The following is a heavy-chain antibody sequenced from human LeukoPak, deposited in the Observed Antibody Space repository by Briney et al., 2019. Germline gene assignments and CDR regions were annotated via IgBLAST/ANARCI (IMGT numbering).Heavy chain of an antibody. CDR1: GYTFSKYD. Sequence: ASVKVSFKASGYTFSKYDINWVRQVTGQGLEWMGWMNPNSGNAGYAQNFQDRVTMTRDTSIDTAYMELSSLTSEDTALYYCVRRADDYDSSCYIHWGQGTLVTVSS. D-gene: IGHD3-22*01. V-gene: IGHV1-8*01. CDR2: MNPNSGNA. J-gene: IGHJ1*01. CDR3: VRRADDYDSSCYIH.